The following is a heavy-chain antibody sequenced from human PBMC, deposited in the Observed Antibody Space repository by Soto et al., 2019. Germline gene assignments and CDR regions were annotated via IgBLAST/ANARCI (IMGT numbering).Heavy chain of an antibody. CDR3: ARWGWLQPTDDY. CDR2: IYYSGST. V-gene: IGHV4-39*01. CDR1: GGSISSSSYY. J-gene: IGHJ4*02. D-gene: IGHD5-12*01. Sequence: QLQLQESGPGLVKPSETLSLTCTVSGGSISSSSYYWGWIRQPPGKGLEWIGSIYYSGSTYYNPSLKSRVTISVDTSKNQFSLKLSSVTAADTAVYYCARWGWLQPTDDYWGQGTLVTVSS.